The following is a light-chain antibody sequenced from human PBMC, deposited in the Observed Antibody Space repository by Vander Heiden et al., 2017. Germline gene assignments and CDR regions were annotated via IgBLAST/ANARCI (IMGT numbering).Light chain of an antibody. Sequence: SVLTQPPSVSGAPGQRVTISCPGSSTNIGAGYDVHWYQQLPGTAPKLLIYGNSNRPSGVPDRFSGSKSGTSDSLSITGLQAEDEADYYCQSYDSSLSGWVFGGGTKLTVL. J-gene: IGLJ3*02. V-gene: IGLV1-40*01. CDR3: QSYDSSLSGWV. CDR1: STNIGAGYD. CDR2: GNS.